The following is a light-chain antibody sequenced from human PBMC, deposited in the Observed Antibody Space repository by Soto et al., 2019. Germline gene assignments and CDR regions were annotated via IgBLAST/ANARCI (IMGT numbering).Light chain of an antibody. V-gene: IGLV6-57*04. CDR3: QSCDTNNVV. CDR2: EDN. CDR1: SGSIASKF. Sequence: NFMLTQPHSVSESPGKTVTISGTRSSGSIASKFVQWYQQRPGSAPTTVIYEDNQRPSGVPDRFSGSIDSSSNSASLTISGLKTEDEADYYCQSCDTNNVVFGGGTKLTVL. J-gene: IGLJ2*01.